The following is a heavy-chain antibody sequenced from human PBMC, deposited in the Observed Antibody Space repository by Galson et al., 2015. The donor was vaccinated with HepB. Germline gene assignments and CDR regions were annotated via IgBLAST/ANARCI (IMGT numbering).Heavy chain of an antibody. D-gene: IGHD5-18*01. J-gene: IGHJ6*02. CDR3: RAMNGYSYGYYGQNYYYYYGMDV. V-gene: IGHV4-34*01. CDR1: GGSFSGYY. CDR2: INHSGST. Sequence: SETLSLTCAVYGGSFSGYYWSWIRQPPGKGLEWIGEINHSGSTNYNPSLKSRVTISVDTSKNQFSLKLSSVTAADTAVYYCRAMNGYSYGYYGQNYYYYYGMDVWGQGTTVTVSS.